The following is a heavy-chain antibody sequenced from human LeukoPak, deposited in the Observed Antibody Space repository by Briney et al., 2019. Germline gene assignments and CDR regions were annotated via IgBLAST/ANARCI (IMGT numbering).Heavy chain of an antibody. V-gene: IGHV3-48*03. J-gene: IGHJ4*02. CDR1: GFTFSSYE. D-gene: IGHD2-21*02. CDR3: ASQHIDGDCWL. CDR2: ISSSGSTI. Sequence: GGSLRLSCAASGFTFSSYEMNWVRQAPGKGLEWVSYISSSGSTIYYADSVKGRFTISRDNAKNSLYLQMNSLRAEDTAVYYCASQHIDGDCWLWGQGTLVTVSS.